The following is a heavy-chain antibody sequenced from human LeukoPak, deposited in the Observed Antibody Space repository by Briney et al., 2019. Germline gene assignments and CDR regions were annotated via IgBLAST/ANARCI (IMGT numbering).Heavy chain of an antibody. Sequence: SETLSLTCAVYGGSFSGYYWTWIRRPPGKGLEWIGEINHSGSTNYNPSLKSRVTISVDTSKNQFSLKLSSVTAADTAVYYCARGQGTVTTHWGQGTLVTVSS. CDR1: GGSFSGYY. V-gene: IGHV4-34*01. CDR3: ARGQGTVTTH. CDR2: INHSGST. J-gene: IGHJ4*02. D-gene: IGHD4-17*01.